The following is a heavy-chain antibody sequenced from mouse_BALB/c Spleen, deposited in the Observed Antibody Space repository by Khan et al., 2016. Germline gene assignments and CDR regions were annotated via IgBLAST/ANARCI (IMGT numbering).Heavy chain of an antibody. J-gene: IGHJ1*01. CDR3: ARGGLRLWYFDV. V-gene: IGHV3-6*02. CDR1: GYSITSGYY. Sequence: EVKLLESGPGLVKPSQSLSLTCSVSGYSITSGYYWNWIRQFPGNKLEWMGYISYDGSNNYNPSLKNRISITRDTSKNQFFLKLNSVTTEDTATYYGARGGLRLWYFDVWGAGTTVTVSS. CDR2: ISYDGSN. D-gene: IGHD1-2*01.